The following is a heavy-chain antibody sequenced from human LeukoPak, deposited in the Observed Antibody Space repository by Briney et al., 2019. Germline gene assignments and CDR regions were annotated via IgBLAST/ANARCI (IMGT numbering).Heavy chain of an antibody. D-gene: IGHD5-18*01. CDR3: ARVRYSYGYGGSYYYYGMDV. CDR1: GGSFSGYY. Sequence: SETLSLTCAVYGGSFSGYYWSWIRQPPGKGLEWIGEINHSGSTNYNPSLKSRVTISVDTSKNQFSPKLSSVTAADTAVYYCARVRYSYGYGGSYYYYGMDVWGQGTAVTVSS. J-gene: IGHJ6*02. CDR2: INHSGST. V-gene: IGHV4-34*01.